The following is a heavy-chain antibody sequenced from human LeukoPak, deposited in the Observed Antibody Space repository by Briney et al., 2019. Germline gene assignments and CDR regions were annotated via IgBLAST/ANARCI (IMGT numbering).Heavy chain of an antibody. J-gene: IGHJ4*02. Sequence: SETLSLTCTVSGGSISSYYWSWIRQPPGKGLEWIGYIYYSXSTNYXXXXKSRVTISVDTSKNQFSLKLSSVTAADTAVYYCARGAAAAGFDYWGQGTLVTVSS. D-gene: IGHD6-13*01. V-gene: IGHV4-59*01. CDR2: IYYSXST. CDR3: ARGAAAAGFDY. CDR1: GGSISSYY.